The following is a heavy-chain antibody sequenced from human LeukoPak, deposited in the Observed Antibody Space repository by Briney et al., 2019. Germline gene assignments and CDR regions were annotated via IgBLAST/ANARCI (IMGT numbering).Heavy chain of an antibody. D-gene: IGHD4-17*01. CDR2: IYYSGST. CDR3: ARLTTVTTYYYGMDV. J-gene: IGHJ6*02. CDR1: GGSISSYY. V-gene: IGHV4-59*01. Sequence: PSETLSLTCTVSGGSISSYYWSWIRQPPGKGLEWIGYIYYSGSTNYNPSLKSRVTISVDTSKNQFSLKLSSVTAADTAVYYCARLTTVTTYYYGMDVWGQGTTVTVSS.